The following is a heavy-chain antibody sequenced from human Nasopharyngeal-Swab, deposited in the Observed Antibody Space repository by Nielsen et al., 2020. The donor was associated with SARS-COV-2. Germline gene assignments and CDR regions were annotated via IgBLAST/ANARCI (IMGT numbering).Heavy chain of an antibody. CDR3: ARERDGFYWYFDL. Sequence: SETLSLNCTVSGGFIDNYYWSWIRQPPGKGLEWIASIYHSGSTYYNPSLKSRVTISVDATNNQFSLKLTSVTAADTALYYCARERDGFYWYFDLWGRGTLVTVSS. D-gene: IGHD5-24*01. CDR1: GGFIDNYY. J-gene: IGHJ2*01. CDR2: IYHSGST. V-gene: IGHV4-4*08.